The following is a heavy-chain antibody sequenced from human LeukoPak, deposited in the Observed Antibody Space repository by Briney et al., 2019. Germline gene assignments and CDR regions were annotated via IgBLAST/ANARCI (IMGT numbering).Heavy chain of an antibody. D-gene: IGHD6-13*01. J-gene: IGHJ4*02. CDR2: INSDGSTT. CDR3: TRDVSQSSSWYGEFDY. CDR1: GFSFCNHW. Sequence: RGSLRLSCAASGFSFCNHWMHWVRQVPGKGLVWVSRINSDGSTTTYADSVKGRFNITRDNAKNTLYLQMNSLRDEDTAVYYCTRDVSQSSSWYGEFDYWGQGTQVTVSS. V-gene: IGHV3-74*03.